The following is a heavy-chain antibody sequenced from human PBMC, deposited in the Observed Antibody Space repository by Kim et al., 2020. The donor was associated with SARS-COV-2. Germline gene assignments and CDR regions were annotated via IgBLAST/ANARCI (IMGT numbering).Heavy chain of an antibody. CDR3: ARDSWSRLRGVTYSYYGMDV. V-gene: IGHV3-30*01. Sequence: RFTISRDNSKNNLYLQMNSLRGEDTALYYCARDSWSRLRGVTYSYYGMDVWGQGTTVTVSS. D-gene: IGHD3-10*01. J-gene: IGHJ6*02.